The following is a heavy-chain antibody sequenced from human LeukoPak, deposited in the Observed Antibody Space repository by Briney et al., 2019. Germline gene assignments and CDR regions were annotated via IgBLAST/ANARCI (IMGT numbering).Heavy chain of an antibody. J-gene: IGHJ4*02. V-gene: IGHV3-21*06. CDR2: IDTSSSYI. CDR1: GFAFSSYN. Sequence: GGSLRLSCAASGFAFSSYNMKWVRQAPGKGLEWVSFIDTSSSYIYYADSVKGRFTISRDNSKNPLYLQMDSLRVEDTAVYYCARAGYCSSTSCDGGIDYWGQGTLVTVSS. D-gene: IGHD2-2*01. CDR3: ARAGYCSSTSCDGGIDY.